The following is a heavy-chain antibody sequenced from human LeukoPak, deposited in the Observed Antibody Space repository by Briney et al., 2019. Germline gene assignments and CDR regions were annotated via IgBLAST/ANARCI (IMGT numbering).Heavy chain of an antibody. J-gene: IGHJ4*02. CDR2: ISYDGGNK. CDR3: AKDWHSSGWYYFDY. CDR1: GFTFSSYG. D-gene: IGHD6-19*01. Sequence: PGGSLRLSCAASGFTFSSYGMHWVRQAPGKGLEWVAVISYDGGNKYYADSVKGRFTISRDNSKNTLYLQMNSLRAEDTAVYYCAKDWHSSGWYYFDYWGQGTLVTVSS. V-gene: IGHV3-30*18.